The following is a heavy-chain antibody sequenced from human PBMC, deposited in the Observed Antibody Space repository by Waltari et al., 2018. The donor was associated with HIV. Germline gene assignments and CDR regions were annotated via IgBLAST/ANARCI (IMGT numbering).Heavy chain of an antibody. D-gene: IGHD4-17*01. CDR2: IDSSSSVV. CDR3: VRPATVTSDGFDY. CDR1: GFTFSDFT. V-gene: IGHV3-48*01. J-gene: IGHJ4*02. Sequence: EMQLVESGGGLVQPGGSLRLTCGASGFTFSDFTMNWVRQAPGKGLEGVSYIDSSSSVVTYSDSVKGRFTISRDNAKRSLFLQMNRLRAEDTALYYCVRPATVTSDGFDYWGQGTLVTVSS.